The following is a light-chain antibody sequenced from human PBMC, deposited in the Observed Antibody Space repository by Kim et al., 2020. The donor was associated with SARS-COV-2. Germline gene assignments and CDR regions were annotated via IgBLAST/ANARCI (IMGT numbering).Light chain of an antibody. V-gene: IGKV3-20*01. CDR1: QSVSSMY. J-gene: IGKJ1*01. CDR3: QEYENSPWT. CDR2: GAS. Sequence: IVLTQSPGTLSLSPGERATLSGRASQSVSSMYLAWYQQKPGQAPRPLIYGASSRAAGIPDRFSGSGSGTDVTLTISRLEPEDCAVYYCQEYENSPWTFGQGTKVDIK.